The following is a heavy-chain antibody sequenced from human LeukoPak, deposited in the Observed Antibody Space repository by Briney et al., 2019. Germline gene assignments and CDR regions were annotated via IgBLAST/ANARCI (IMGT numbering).Heavy chain of an antibody. V-gene: IGHV1-18*01. J-gene: IGHJ4*02. CDR3: ATSLDTAMVTGIDY. Sequence: ASVKVSCKASGYTFTSYGISWVRQAPGQGLEWMGWISAYNGNTNYAQKLQGRVTMTTDTSTSTAYMELSSLRSEDTAVYYCATSLDTAMVTGIDYWGQGTLVTVSS. CDR2: ISAYNGNT. CDR1: GYTFTSYG. D-gene: IGHD5-18*01.